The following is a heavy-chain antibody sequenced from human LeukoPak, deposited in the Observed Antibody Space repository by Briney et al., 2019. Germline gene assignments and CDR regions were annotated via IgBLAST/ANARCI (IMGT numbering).Heavy chain of an antibody. CDR2: IYYSGST. CDR1: GGSISSYY. D-gene: IGHD2-2*01. V-gene: IGHV4-59*08. Sequence: KPSETLSLTCTVSGGSISSYYSSWIRQPPGKGLEWIGYIYYSGSTNYNPSLKSRVTISVDTSKNQFSLKLSSVTAADTAVYYCARHQGRYCSSTSCYAFDIWGQGTMVTVSS. J-gene: IGHJ3*02. CDR3: ARHQGRYCSSTSCYAFDI.